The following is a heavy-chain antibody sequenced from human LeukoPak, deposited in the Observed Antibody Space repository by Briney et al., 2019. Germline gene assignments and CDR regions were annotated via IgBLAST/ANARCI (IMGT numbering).Heavy chain of an antibody. CDR3: ARDPGDYYGSGSSDAFDI. CDR1: GFTFSDSA. V-gene: IGHV3-73*01. CDR2: IRSKANNYAT. Sequence: GGSLRLSCAASGFTFSDSAMHWVRQASGKGLEWVGHIRSKANNYATAYAASVKGRFTISGDDSKNTAYLQMNSLRAEDTAVYYCARDPGDYYGSGSSDAFDIWGQGTMVTVSS. J-gene: IGHJ3*02. D-gene: IGHD3-10*01.